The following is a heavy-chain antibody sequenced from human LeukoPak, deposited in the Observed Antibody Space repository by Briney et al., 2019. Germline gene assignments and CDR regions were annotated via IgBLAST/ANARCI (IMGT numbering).Heavy chain of an antibody. Sequence: ASVKVSCKASGYTFTSYDINWVRQATGQGLEWMGWMNPNSGNTGYAQKFQGRVTMTRNTSISTAYMELSSLRAEDTAVYYCARGAAVAARYYYYYYMDVWGKGTTVTVSS. D-gene: IGHD6-19*01. CDR3: ARGAAVAARYYYYYYMDV. J-gene: IGHJ6*03. CDR2: MNPNSGNT. CDR1: GYTFTSYD. V-gene: IGHV1-8*01.